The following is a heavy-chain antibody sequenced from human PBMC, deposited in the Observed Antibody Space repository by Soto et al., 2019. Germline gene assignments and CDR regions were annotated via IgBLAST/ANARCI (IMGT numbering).Heavy chain of an antibody. CDR1: GGSISSYY. D-gene: IGHD4-17*01. CDR3: ARGTTVTSSVGY. J-gene: IGHJ4*02. V-gene: IGHV4-59*01. CDR2: IYYSGST. Sequence: SETLPLTCTVSGGSISSYYWSWIRQPPGKGLEWIGYIYYSGSTNYNPSLKSRVTISVDTSKNQFSLKLSSVTAADTAVYYCARGTTVTSSVGYWGQGALVTVSS.